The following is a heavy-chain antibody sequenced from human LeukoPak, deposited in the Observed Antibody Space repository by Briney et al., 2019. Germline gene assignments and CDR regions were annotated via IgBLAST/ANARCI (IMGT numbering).Heavy chain of an antibody. Sequence: QPGGSLRLSCAASGFTFSSYGMHWVRQAPGKGLEWVAFIRYDGSNKYYADSVKGRFTISRDNSKNTLYLQMNSLRAEDTAVYYCARVPFTYDYVWGSYRLPSLYFDYWGQGTLVTVSS. J-gene: IGHJ4*02. CDR1: GFTFSSYG. D-gene: IGHD3-16*02. V-gene: IGHV3-30*02. CDR3: ARVPFTYDYVWGSYRLPSLYFDY. CDR2: IRYDGSNK.